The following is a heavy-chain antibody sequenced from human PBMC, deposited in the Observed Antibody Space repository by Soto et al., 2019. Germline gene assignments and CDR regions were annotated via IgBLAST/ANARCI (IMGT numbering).Heavy chain of an antibody. J-gene: IGHJ5*01. V-gene: IGHV3-30*03. Sequence: QVQLVESGGGVVQPGRSLRLTCAASGFIFSGSGMHWVRQAPGKGLEWVALISYDGSRTYYADSVRDRFTISRDNGQNTLYLQRNSLRAEDTAVYFCARWVGGSMYDNSGKYDSWGQGTRVIVSS. D-gene: IGHD3-22*01. CDR2: ISYDGSRT. CDR3: ARWVGGSMYDNSGKYDS. CDR1: GFIFSGSG.